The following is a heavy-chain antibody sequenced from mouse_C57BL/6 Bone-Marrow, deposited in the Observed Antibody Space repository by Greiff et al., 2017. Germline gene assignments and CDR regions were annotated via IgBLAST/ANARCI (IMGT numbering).Heavy chain of an antibody. Sequence: QVQLQQPGAELVKPGASVKMSCKASGYTFTSYSITWVKQRPGQGLEWIGDIYPGSGSTNYNEKFKSKATLTVDTSSSTAYMQLSSLTSDDSAVYYCARSGNYLYYAIDYWGQGTSVTVSS. CDR3: ARSGNYLYYAIDY. V-gene: IGHV1-55*01. CDR2: IYPGSGST. D-gene: IGHD1-1*01. J-gene: IGHJ4*01. CDR1: GYTFTSYS.